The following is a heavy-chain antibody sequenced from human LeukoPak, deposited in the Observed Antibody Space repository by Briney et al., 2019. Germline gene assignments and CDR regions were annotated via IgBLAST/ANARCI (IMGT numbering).Heavy chain of an antibody. CDR2: IWYDGSNK. CDR3: ARSERYYDSSAYYYSPQGPVDF. CDR1: GFTFSSYG. D-gene: IGHD3-22*01. Sequence: GGSLRLSCAASGFTFSSYGMHWVRQAPGKGLEWVAVIWYDGSNKYYADSVKGRFTISRDNSKNTLYLQMNSLRAEDTAVYYCARSERYYDSSAYYYSPQGPVDFWGQGTLVTVSS. V-gene: IGHV3-33*01. J-gene: IGHJ4*02.